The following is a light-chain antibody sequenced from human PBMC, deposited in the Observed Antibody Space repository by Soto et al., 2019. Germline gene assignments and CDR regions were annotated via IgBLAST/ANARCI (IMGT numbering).Light chain of an antibody. V-gene: IGLV1-44*01. CDR2: AND. Sequence: QSVLTQPPSASGTPGQRVTISCSGSSSNIGVNTANWYQRLPGMAPKLLIYANDQRPPGVPDRFSGSKSGASASLAISGLQSEDEADYYCAAWDDSLSGVIFGAGTKVTVL. CDR3: AAWDDSLSGVI. CDR1: SSNIGVNT. J-gene: IGLJ2*01.